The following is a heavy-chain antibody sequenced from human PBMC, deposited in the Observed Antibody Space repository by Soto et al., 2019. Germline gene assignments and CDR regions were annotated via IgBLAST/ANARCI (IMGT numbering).Heavy chain of an antibody. V-gene: IGHV3-48*03. D-gene: IGHD1-1*01. CDR1: GFTFSSYE. J-gene: IGHJ6*02. Sequence: LRLSCAASGFTFSSYEMNWVRQAPGKGLEWVSYISSSGSTIYYADSVKGRFTISRDNAKNSLYLQMNSLRAEDTAVYYCARAERIRNYYYGMDVWGQGTTVTVSS. CDR2: ISSSGSTI. CDR3: ARAERIRNYYYGMDV.